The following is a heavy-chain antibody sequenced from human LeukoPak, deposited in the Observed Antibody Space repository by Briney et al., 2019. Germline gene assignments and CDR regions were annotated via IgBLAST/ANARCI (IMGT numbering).Heavy chain of an antibody. CDR2: INPGGGNT. V-gene: IGHV1-46*01. CDR1: GYTFTNYY. Sequence: ASVKVSCKASGYTFTNYYIHWVRQAPGQGLEWMGLINPGGGNTNYAQNFQGRVAMTRDTSASTVYMELSSLRSEDTAIYYCARIRDGYNDAYDIWGQGTVVTVPS. J-gene: IGHJ3*02. D-gene: IGHD5-24*01. CDR3: ARIRDGYNDAYDI.